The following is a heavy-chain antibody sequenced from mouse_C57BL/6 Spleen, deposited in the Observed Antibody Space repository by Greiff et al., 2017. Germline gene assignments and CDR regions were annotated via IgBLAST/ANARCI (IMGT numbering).Heavy chain of an antibody. J-gene: IGHJ2*01. Sequence: QVQLQQPGAELVKPGASVKMSCKASGYTFTSYWITWVKQRPGQGLEWIGDIYPGSGSTNYNEKFKSKATLTVDTSSSTAYMQLSSLTSEDAADYYCARTLNYFDYWGQGTTLTVSS. CDR1: GYTFTSYW. V-gene: IGHV1-55*01. CDR2: IYPGSGST. CDR3: ARTLNYFDY.